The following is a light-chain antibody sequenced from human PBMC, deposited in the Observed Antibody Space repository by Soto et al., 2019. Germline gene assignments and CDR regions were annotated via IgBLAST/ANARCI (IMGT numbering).Light chain of an antibody. CDR1: QSISSY. Sequence: DIQMTQSPSSLSASVGERVTITCRASQSISSYLNWYQQTPGKAPKLLIYAASSLQSGVPSRFSGIGSGTDFTLTIRSLQPEDFATYYCQLRGTFCPGTKVDIK. CDR2: AAS. J-gene: IGKJ3*01. CDR3: QLRGT. V-gene: IGKV1-39*01.